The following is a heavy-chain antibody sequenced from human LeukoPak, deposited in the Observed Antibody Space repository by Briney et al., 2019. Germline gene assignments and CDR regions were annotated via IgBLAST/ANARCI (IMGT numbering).Heavy chain of an antibody. CDR2: INHSGST. V-gene: IGHV4-34*01. CDR3: ARGRGSGRDDAFDI. CDR1: GGSFSGYY. D-gene: IGHD3-10*01. J-gene: IGHJ3*02. Sequence: PSETLSLTCAVYGGSFSGYYWSWIRQPPGKGLEWIGEINHSGSTNYNPSLKSRVTISVDTSKNQFSLKLSSVTAADTAVYYCARGRGSGRDDAFDIWGQGTMVTVSS.